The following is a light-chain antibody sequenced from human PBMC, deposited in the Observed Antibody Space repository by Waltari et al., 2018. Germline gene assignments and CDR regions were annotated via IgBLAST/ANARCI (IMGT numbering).Light chain of an antibody. CDR3: NSRDSSGNHVV. CDR1: SLRNYF. V-gene: IGLV3-19*01. CDR2: GKN. Sequence: SSELTQDPAVSVALGQTVRITCQGDSLRNYFASWYQQKPGQAPILVIYGKNNRPSGIPDRFSGSSSGNTASLTITGALAEDEADYYCNSRDSSGNHVVFGGGTKLTVL. J-gene: IGLJ2*01.